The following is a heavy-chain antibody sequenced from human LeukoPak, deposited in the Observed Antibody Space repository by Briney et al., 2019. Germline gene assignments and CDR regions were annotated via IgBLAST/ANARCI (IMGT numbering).Heavy chain of an antibody. CDR2: ISAYNGNT. CDR3: ARGDYYGSGTYYKKTVDY. J-gene: IGHJ4*02. V-gene: IGHV1-18*01. CDR1: GYTFTSYG. Sequence: ASVKVSCKASGYTFTSYGISWVRQAPGQGLEWMGWISAYNGNTNYAQKLQGRVTMTTDTSTSTAYMELRSLRSDDTAVCYCARGDYYGSGTYYKKTVDYWGQGTLVTVSS. D-gene: IGHD3-10*01.